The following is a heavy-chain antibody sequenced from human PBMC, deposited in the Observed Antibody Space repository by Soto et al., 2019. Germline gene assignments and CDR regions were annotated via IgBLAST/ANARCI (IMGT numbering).Heavy chain of an antibody. V-gene: IGHV3-23*01. CDR2: ISVSGGST. J-gene: IGHJ4*02. Sequence: QLGGSLRLSCAASGFTFSNYAMNWVRQAPGKGLERVSAISVSGGSTYYADSVKGRFTISRDNSKNTLYLQMNSLRAEDTAIYYCAKARDTTIFGVVFDYWDQGAQVTVSS. CDR3: AKARDTTIFGVVFDY. D-gene: IGHD3-3*02. CDR1: GFTFSNYA.